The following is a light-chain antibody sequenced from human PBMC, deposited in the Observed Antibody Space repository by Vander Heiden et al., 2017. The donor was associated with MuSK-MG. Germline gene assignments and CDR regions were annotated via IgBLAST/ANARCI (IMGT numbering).Light chain of an antibody. CDR2: DAS. Sequence: DIQMTQSPSSLSASIGDRVTITCRASQSISSFLSWYQRKPGKAPKVLIYDASSLQSGVPSRFSGSGSGRDFTLTISNLQPEDFATYYCQQSYSIPYTCGQGTKLEIK. J-gene: IGKJ2*01. V-gene: IGKV1-39*01. CDR1: QSISSF. CDR3: QQSYSIPYT.